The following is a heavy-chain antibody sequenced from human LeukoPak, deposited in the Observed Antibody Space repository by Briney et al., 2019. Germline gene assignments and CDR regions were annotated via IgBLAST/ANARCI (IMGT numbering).Heavy chain of an antibody. CDR3: AKVRTYFYHGLDV. Sequence: GGSLRLSCAASGFTFSTCAMSWVRQAPGKGLECVSGISGTTSGTYYADSVKGRFTISRDNSKNTLFLQVNSLRAEDTAVYYCAKVRTYFYHGLDVWGQGTTVTVSS. CDR2: ISGTTSGT. D-gene: IGHD1-14*01. J-gene: IGHJ6*02. V-gene: IGHV3-23*01. CDR1: GFTFSTCA.